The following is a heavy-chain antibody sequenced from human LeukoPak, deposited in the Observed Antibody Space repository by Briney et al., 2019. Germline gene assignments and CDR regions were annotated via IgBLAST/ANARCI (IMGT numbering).Heavy chain of an antibody. D-gene: IGHD2-15*01. J-gene: IGHJ6*03. V-gene: IGHV3-20*04. CDR1: GFTFDDYG. CDR3: ARAHSAGYYYYYMDV. Sequence: GGSLRPSCAASGFTFDDYGMSWVRQAPGKGLEWVTGINWNGGSTGYADSVKGRFTISRDNAKNSLYLQMNSLRAEDTALYYCARAHSAGYYYYYMDVWGKGTTVTVSS. CDR2: INWNGGST.